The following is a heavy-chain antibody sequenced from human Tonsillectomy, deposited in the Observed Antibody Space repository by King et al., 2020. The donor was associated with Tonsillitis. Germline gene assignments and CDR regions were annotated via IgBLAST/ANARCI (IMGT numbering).Heavy chain of an antibody. CDR2: IKQDGSEK. D-gene: IGHD6-13*01. CDR3: TRDPSSTWLNY. CDR1: GFPFSSYW. Sequence: VQLVESGGGLVQPGGSLSPSFAPSGFPFSSYWMSWVRQPPGKGLEWVANIKQDGSEKYYVDSVKGRFTISRDNTKNSLFLQMNSLRADDTAVYYCTRDPSSTWLNYWGQGTLVTVSS. V-gene: IGHV3-7*03. J-gene: IGHJ4*02.